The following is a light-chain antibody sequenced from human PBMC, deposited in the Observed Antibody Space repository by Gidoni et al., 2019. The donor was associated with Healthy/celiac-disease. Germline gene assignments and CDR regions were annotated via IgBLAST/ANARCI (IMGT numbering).Light chain of an antibody. CDR2: QAS. CDR1: QSISSW. J-gene: IGKJ1*01. CDR3: QQYNNYSKT. Sequence: DIHKTHSASTLSTSVGDRVTITCWASQSISSWLAWYQQKPGNAPKLLIYQASSLESGVPSRFSGSGSGTEFTLTISSLQPDDFATYYCQQYNNYSKTFGQGTRVEIK. V-gene: IGKV1-5*03.